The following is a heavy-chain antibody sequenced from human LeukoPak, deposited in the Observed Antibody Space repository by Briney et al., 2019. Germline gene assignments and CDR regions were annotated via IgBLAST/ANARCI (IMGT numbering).Heavy chain of an antibody. V-gene: IGHV4-34*01. D-gene: IGHD2-15*01. J-gene: IGHJ6*03. Sequence: SETLSLTCAVYGGSFSGYYWSWIRQPPGKGLEWIGEINHSGSTNYNPSLKSRVTISVDTSKNQFSLKLSSVTAADTAVYYCARRTPQYCSGGSCYFHYYYYMDVWGKGTTVTISS. CDR3: ARRTPQYCSGGSCYFHYYYYMDV. CDR1: GGSFSGYY. CDR2: INHSGST.